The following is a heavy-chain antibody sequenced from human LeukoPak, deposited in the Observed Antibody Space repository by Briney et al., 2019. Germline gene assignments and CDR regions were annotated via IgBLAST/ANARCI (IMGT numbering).Heavy chain of an antibody. CDR3: ARRSYYYDSSGLMEDAFDI. CDR1: GGSISSSSYY. Sequence: SEALSLTCTVSGGSISSSSYYWGWIRQPPGKGLEWIGSIYYSGSTYYNPSLKSRVTISVDTSKNQFSLKLSSVTAADTAVYYCARRSYYYDSSGLMEDAFDIWGQGTMVTVSS. J-gene: IGHJ3*02. CDR2: IYYSGST. V-gene: IGHV4-39*01. D-gene: IGHD3-22*01.